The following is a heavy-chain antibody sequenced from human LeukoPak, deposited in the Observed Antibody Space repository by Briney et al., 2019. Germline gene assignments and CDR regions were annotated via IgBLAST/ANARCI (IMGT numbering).Heavy chain of an antibody. CDR2: INSDGSST. Sequence: PGGSLRLSCAASGFTFSSYWMHWVRQAPGKGLVWVSRINSDGSSTSYADSVRGRFTISRDTSKNMVFLQMNSLRVEDTAVYYCARGIDYWGRGTPVTVSS. CDR1: GFTFSSYW. CDR3: ARGIDY. J-gene: IGHJ4*02. V-gene: IGHV3-74*01.